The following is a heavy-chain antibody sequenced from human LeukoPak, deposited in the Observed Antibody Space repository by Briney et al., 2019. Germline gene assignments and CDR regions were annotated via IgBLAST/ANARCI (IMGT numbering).Heavy chain of an antibody. D-gene: IGHD3-9*01. CDR2: TYYRSKWYN. J-gene: IGHJ6*02. CDR3: ARGNTGTASRYFDWFAPSRYGMDV. Sequence: SQTLSLTCAISGDSVSSNSAAWNWIRQSPSRGLEWLGRTYYRSKWYNDYAVSVKSRITITPDTSKNQFSLQLNSVTPEDTAVYYCARGNTGTASRYFDWFAPSRYGMDVWGQGTTVTVSS. V-gene: IGHV6-1*01. CDR1: GDSVSSNSAA.